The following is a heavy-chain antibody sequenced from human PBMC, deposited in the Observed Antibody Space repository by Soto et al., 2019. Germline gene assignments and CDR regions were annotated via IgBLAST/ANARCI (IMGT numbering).Heavy chain of an antibody. D-gene: IGHD3-16*01. V-gene: IGHV1-8*01. Sequence: QVQLVQYGAEVKKPGASVKVSCKGSGYTFTRYDINWVRLATGQGLEWMGWMNPNSGNTAYAQKFQGRVTMTGNTSISTAYMELSSLRSEDTAVYYCARLKQDYAVAWGQGTLVTVSS. CDR3: ARLKQDYAVA. CDR2: MNPNSGNT. CDR1: GYTFTRYD. J-gene: IGHJ5*02.